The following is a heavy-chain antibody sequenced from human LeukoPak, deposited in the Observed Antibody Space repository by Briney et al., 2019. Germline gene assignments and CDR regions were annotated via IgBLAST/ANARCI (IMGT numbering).Heavy chain of an antibody. J-gene: IGHJ4*02. CDR3: VRSSYDSSGYYDY. V-gene: IGHV3-74*01. CDR1: GFTFSSYW. Sequence: PGGSLRLSCAASGFTFSSYWMHWVRQAPGKGLVWVSRIISDGSNTTYADSVKGRFTISRDNAKNTLYLQMSSLRAEDTAVYYCVRSSYDSSGYYDYWGQGTLVTVSS. CDR2: IISDGSNT. D-gene: IGHD3-22*01.